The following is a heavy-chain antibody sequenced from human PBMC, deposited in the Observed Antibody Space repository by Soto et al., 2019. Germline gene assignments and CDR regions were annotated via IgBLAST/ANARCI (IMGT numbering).Heavy chain of an antibody. V-gene: IGHV4-34*01. CDR3: ARVATTVTILYYFDY. Sequence: SETLSLTCAVYGGSFSGYYWSWIRQPPGKGLEWIGEINHSGSTNYNPSLKSRVTISVDTSKNQFSLKLSSVTAADTAVYYCARVATTVTILYYFDYWGQGTLVTVSS. CDR1: GGSFSGYY. CDR2: INHSGST. D-gene: IGHD4-17*01. J-gene: IGHJ4*02.